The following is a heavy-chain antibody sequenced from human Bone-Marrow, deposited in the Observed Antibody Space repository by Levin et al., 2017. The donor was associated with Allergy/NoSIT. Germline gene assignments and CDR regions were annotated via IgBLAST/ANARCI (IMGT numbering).Heavy chain of an antibody. CDR1: GGSISSYY. CDR2: IYYSGST. Sequence: PSETLSLTCTVSGGSISSYYWSWIRQPPGKGLEWIGYIYYSGSTNYNPSLKSRVTISVDTSKNQFSLKLSSVTAADTAVYYCARAGTYYYDSSGYNTSQDWWFDPWGQGTLVTVSS. J-gene: IGHJ5*02. CDR3: ARAGTYYYDSSGYNTSQDWWFDP. D-gene: IGHD3-22*01. V-gene: IGHV4-59*01.